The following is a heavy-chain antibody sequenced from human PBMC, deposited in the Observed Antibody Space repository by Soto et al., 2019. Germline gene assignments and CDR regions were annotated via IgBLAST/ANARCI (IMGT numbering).Heavy chain of an antibody. Sequence: EVLLVESWGGLVQPGGSLRLSCAASGFNFNFFWMHWVRQVPGKGLVWVSRLNGDGSITNYADSVKGRFTISRDNVKNPLFLQMDSLRVEDTAVYYCVRESPTNLEDADTVASWFDPWGQGTLVTVSS. D-gene: IGHD5-12*01. CDR2: LNGDGSIT. J-gene: IGHJ5*02. V-gene: IGHV3-74*01. CDR3: VRESPTNLEDADTVASWFDP. CDR1: GFNFNFFW.